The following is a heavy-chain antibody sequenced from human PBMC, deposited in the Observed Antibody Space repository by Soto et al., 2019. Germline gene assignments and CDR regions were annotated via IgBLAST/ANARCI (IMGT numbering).Heavy chain of an antibody. CDR3: ARDPLPNAYGISTSCYWLPWFDP. Sequence: QVQLVESGGGVVQPGRSLRLSCAASGFTFSSYAMHWVRQAPGKGLEWVAVISYDGSKKYYADSVKGRFTIYRDTAKNSVYLQMNRLRAEDTAVYYCARDPLPNAYGISTSCYWLPWFDPWGQGTLVTVSS. D-gene: IGHD2-2*01. J-gene: IGHJ5*02. V-gene: IGHV3-30-3*01. CDR1: GFTFSSYA. CDR2: ISYDGSKK.